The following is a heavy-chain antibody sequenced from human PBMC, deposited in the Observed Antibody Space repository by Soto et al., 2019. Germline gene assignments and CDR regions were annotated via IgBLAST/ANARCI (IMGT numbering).Heavy chain of an antibody. D-gene: IGHD6-13*01. CDR1: GDSVSSNSAA. V-gene: IGHV6-1*01. CDR3: ARDTHIAAASTGYFQH. CDR2: TYYRSKWYN. Sequence: SQTLSLTCAISGDSVSSNSAAWNWIRQSPSRGLEWLGRTYYRSKWYNDYALSVNSRITINPDTSKNQFYLQLNSVTTEDTAVYYCARDTHIAAASTGYFQHWGQGTLVTVSS. J-gene: IGHJ1*01.